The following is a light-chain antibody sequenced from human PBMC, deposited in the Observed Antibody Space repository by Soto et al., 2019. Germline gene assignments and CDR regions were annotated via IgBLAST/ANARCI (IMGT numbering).Light chain of an antibody. J-gene: IGLJ2*01. CDR3: AAWDDSLSGYVV. V-gene: IGLV1-44*01. Sequence: QSVLTQPPSASGTPGQRVTISCSGINSNIGSNPVNWYQQLPGTAPKLLIYRNNQRPSGVPDRFFGSKSGTSASLAISGLQSEDEADYYCAAWDDSLSGYVVFGGGTKLTVL. CDR1: NSNIGSNP. CDR2: RNN.